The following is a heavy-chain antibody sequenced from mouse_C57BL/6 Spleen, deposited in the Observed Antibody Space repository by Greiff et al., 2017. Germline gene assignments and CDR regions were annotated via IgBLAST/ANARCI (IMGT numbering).Heavy chain of an antibody. Sequence: EVQGVESGGGLVKPGGSLKLSCAASGFTFSSYAMSWVRQTPEKRLEWVATISDGGSYTYYPDNVKGRFTISRDNSKNNLYLQMSHLKSEDTALYYCARVLRGFAYWGQGTLVTVSA. CDR3: ARVLRGFAY. V-gene: IGHV5-4*01. CDR2: ISDGGSYT. D-gene: IGHD1-1*01. CDR1: GFTFSSYA. J-gene: IGHJ3*01.